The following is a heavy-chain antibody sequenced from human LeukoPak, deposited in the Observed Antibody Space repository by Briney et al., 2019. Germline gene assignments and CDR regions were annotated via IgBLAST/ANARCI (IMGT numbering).Heavy chain of an antibody. CDR1: GYSFTIYW. V-gene: IGHV5-51*01. CDR2: IHLGDSDT. Sequence: GESLKISCKASGYSFTIYWMAWVRQMPGKGLEWMGIIHLGDSDTRYSPSFQGRVTISADKSISTAYLQWSSLKASDTAIYYCARPREEGATDAFDIWGQGTMVTVSS. J-gene: IGHJ3*02. CDR3: ARPREEGATDAFDI. D-gene: IGHD1-26*01.